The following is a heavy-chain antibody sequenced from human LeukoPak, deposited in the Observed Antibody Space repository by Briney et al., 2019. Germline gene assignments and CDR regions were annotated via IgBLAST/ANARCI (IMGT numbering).Heavy chain of an antibody. CDR1: GGSFSGYY. Sequence: PSESLSLTCAVYGGSFSGYYWSWIRKPPGKWLDWIGEINHSGSTYYNPSLRSRVTISVDTSKNQFSLKLSSVTAADTPVYYCARTRYYYNSRSYGAPYYFDYWGQGTLVTVSS. CDR3: ARTRYYYNSRSYGAPYYFDY. CDR2: INHSGST. D-gene: IGHD3-10*01. J-gene: IGHJ4*02. V-gene: IGHV4-34*01.